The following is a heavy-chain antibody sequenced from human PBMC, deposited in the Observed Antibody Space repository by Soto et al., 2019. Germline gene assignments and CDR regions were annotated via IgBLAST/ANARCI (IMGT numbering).Heavy chain of an antibody. CDR2: ISAYNGNT. Sequence: SVKTACKSPVYPFTSYGISLVRQAPGQGLEWMGWISAYNGNTNYAQKLQGRVTMTTDTSTSTAYMELRSLTSDATAVYYCARDSPTIAVAGIYYYYGMDVWGQGTTVTVSS. D-gene: IGHD6-19*01. V-gene: IGHV1-18*04. CDR1: VYPFTSYG. J-gene: IGHJ6*02. CDR3: ARDSPTIAVAGIYYYYGMDV.